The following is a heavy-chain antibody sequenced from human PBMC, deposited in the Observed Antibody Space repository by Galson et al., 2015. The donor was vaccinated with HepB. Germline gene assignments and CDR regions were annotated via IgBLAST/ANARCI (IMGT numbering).Heavy chain of an antibody. V-gene: IGHV1-69*02. CDR2: IIPILGIA. Sequence: SVKVSCKASGYTFTSYYMHWVRQAPGQGLEWMGRIIPILGIANYAQKFQGRVTITADKSTSTAYMELSSLRSEDTAVYYCARSYSDRMPIGPYSLLYWGQGTLVTVSS. CDR3: ARSYSDRMPIGPYSLLY. CDR1: GYTFTSYY. D-gene: IGHD2-2*01. J-gene: IGHJ4*02.